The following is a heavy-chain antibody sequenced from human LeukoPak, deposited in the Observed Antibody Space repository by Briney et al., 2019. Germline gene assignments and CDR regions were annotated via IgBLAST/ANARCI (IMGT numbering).Heavy chain of an antibody. CDR3: ARRRVDSGNHHFDY. CDR2: IYNSGGT. D-gene: IGHD1-26*01. J-gene: IGHJ4*02. Sequence: SETLSLTCAVSGYSISSGYYWGWIRPPPGKGLEWIGNIYNSGGTDYNPSLKSRVTISVDTSKNQFSLRLSSVTAADTAVYYCARRRVDSGNHHFDYWGQGTLVTVSS. V-gene: IGHV4-38-2*01. CDR1: GYSISSGYY.